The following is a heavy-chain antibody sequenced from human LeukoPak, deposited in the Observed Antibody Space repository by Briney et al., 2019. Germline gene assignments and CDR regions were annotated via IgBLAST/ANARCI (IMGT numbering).Heavy chain of an antibody. CDR2: INPDGSST. CDR1: GFTFSRYW. CDR3: VRVRGAVAATPLEFDY. J-gene: IGHJ4*02. D-gene: IGHD6-19*01. Sequence: VGSLRLSCAASGFTFSRYWMHWVRQAPGKGLVWVSHINPDGSSTRYADSVKGRFTISRDNAKNTLYLQMNSLRAEDTAVYYCVRVRGAVAATPLEFDYWGQGTLVTVSS. V-gene: IGHV3-74*01.